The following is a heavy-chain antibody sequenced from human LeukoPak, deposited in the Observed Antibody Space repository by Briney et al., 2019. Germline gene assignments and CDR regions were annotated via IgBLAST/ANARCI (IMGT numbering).Heavy chain of an antibody. CDR1: GYSFTGYY. V-gene: IGHV1-2*02. CDR3: ARGDHAEYFQH. Sequence: ASVKVSCKASGYSFTGYYMHWVRRAPGQGLEWMGWINANSGGTNYAQKFQGRVTMTRDTSISTAYMELSRLTSDDTAVYYCARGDHAEYFQHWAQGTLVTVSS. J-gene: IGHJ1*01. D-gene: IGHD1-14*01. CDR2: INANSGGT.